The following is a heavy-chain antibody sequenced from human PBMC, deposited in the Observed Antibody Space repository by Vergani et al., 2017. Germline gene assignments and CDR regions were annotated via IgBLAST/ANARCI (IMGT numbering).Heavy chain of an antibody. D-gene: IGHD3-9*01. Sequence: QVQVVQSGAEVKKFGASVKASCKTSGYTSSNYHMHWVRQAPGQGLEWMGIINPSGGHTNYAQKFQGRVTMTRDTSTSTVYMELSSLRSEDSAMYYCARGDYGILTGYRYWGQGTLVTVSA. CDR3: ARGDYGILTGYRY. CDR2: INPSGGHT. V-gene: IGHV1-46*03. CDR1: GYTSSNYH. J-gene: IGHJ4*02.